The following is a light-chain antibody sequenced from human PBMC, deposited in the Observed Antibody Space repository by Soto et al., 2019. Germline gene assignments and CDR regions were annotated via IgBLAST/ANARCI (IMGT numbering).Light chain of an antibody. CDR1: SSDVGGYKY. V-gene: IGLV2-14*01. CDR2: EVS. CDR3: CSYAGSSTFGV. J-gene: IGLJ3*02. Sequence: QSVLTQPASVSGSPGQSITISCTGTSSDVGGYKYVSWYQQHPGKAPKLMIYEVSNRPSGVSNRFSGSKSGNTASLTISGLQAEDEADYYCCSYAGSSTFGVFGGGTKLTVL.